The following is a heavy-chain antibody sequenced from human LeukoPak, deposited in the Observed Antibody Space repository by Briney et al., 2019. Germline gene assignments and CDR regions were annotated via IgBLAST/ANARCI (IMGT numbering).Heavy chain of an antibody. CDR3: ARLNLAVAGYFFDY. V-gene: IGHV4-39*01. CDR2: VYYSGST. J-gene: IGHJ4*02. D-gene: IGHD6-19*01. Sequence: WVRQPPGKGLEWIASVYYSGSTYYNPSLKSRVTISVDTSKNQFSLNLSSVAAADTAVYYCARLNLAVAGYFFDYWGRGTLVTVSS.